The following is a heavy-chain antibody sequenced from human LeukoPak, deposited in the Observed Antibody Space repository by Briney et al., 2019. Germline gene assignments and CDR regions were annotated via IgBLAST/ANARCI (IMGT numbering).Heavy chain of an antibody. CDR1: GLTFSRYS. D-gene: IGHD6-13*01. CDR2: ISSSSSTI. CDR3: ARAAPYSSSFKYFQH. J-gene: IGHJ1*01. V-gene: IGHV3-48*02. Sequence: GGSLRLSCAASGLTFSRYSMNWVRQAPGKGLEWVSYISSSSSTIYYADSVKGRFTISRDNAKNSLYLQMNSLRDEDTAVYYCARAAPYSSSFKYFQHWGQGTLVTVSS.